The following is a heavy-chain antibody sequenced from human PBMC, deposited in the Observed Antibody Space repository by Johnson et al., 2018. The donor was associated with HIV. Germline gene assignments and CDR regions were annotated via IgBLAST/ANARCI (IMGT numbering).Heavy chain of an antibody. Sequence: VQLVESGGGLVQPRGSLRLSCAASGFTFIDCAMSWVRRGPGKGLEWVSAITVSGDNTYYADSVKGRFTISRDNSKNTLYLQMSSLRADDTAVYYCAKGVRGSSCYDAFDIWGQGTMVTVS. CDR2: ITVSGDNT. CDR1: GFTFIDCA. CDR3: AKGVRGSSCYDAFDI. V-gene: IGHV3-23*04. D-gene: IGHD6-6*01. J-gene: IGHJ3*02.